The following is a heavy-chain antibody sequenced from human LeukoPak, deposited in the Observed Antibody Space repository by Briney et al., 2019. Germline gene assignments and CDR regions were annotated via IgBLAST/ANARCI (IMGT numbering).Heavy chain of an antibody. D-gene: IGHD1-7*01. CDR1: GFTFSDYY. V-gene: IGHV3-11*04. Sequence: PGGSLRLSCAASGFTFSDYYMSWIRQAPGKGLEWVSYISSGDNTIYYADSVKGRFTMSRDNAKNSLYLQMNSLRAEDTAVYYCARVTGNYATDYWGQGTLVTVSS. CDR2: ISSGDNTI. CDR3: ARVTGNYATDY. J-gene: IGHJ4*02.